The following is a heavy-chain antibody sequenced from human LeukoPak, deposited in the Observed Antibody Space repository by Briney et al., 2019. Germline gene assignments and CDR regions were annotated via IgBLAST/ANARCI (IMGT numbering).Heavy chain of an antibody. CDR3: ATGVRGYYFDY. J-gene: IGHJ4*02. CDR2: IYHSGST. V-gene: IGHV4-4*02. Sequence: SGTLSLTCAVSGGSISSSNWWSWVRQPPGKGLEWIGEIYHSGSTNYNPSLESRVTISVDKSKNQFSLKLSSVTAADTAVYYCATGVRGYYFDYWGQGTLVTVSS. D-gene: IGHD3-10*01. CDR1: GGSISSSNW.